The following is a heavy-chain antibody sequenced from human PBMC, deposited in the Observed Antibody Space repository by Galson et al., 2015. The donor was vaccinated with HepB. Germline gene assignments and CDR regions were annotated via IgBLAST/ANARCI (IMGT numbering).Heavy chain of an antibody. D-gene: IGHD3/OR15-3a*01. Sequence: LRLSCAASGFTFSGSGIHWVRQAPGKGLEWVGRIRNGANYYATAYAPSVRGRFTVSRDDLKSTAYLQMNSLTPEDTAGYYCTRPGYGSSWFLDYAHGVDVWGQGTTVTVSS. CDR2: IRNGANYYAT. V-gene: IGHV3-73*01. CDR3: TRPGYGSSWFLDYAHGVDV. CDR1: GFTFSGSG. J-gene: IGHJ6*02.